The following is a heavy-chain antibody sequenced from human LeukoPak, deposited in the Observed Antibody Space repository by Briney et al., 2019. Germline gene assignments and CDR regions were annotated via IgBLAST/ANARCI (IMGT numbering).Heavy chain of an antibody. J-gene: IGHJ3*02. Sequence: GGSLRLSCAASGFTFTNYWMSWVRQAPGKGLEWVANIKADGSGKFYVDSVKGRFTISRDNAKNSLYLQMNSLRAEDTAVYYCAREPGYSYGFDAFDIWGQGTMVTVSS. V-gene: IGHV3-7*01. D-gene: IGHD5-18*01. CDR1: GFTFTNYW. CDR2: IKADGSGK. CDR3: AREPGYSYGFDAFDI.